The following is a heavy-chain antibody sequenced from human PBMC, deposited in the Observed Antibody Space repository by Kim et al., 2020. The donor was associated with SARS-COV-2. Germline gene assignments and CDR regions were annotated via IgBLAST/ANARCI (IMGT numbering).Heavy chain of an antibody. V-gene: IGHV1-2*02. D-gene: IGHD5-12*01. J-gene: IGHJ4*02. CDR3: ARGRKGYDVDY. Sequence: TNYAQKFQGRVTMTRDTSISTAYMELSRLRSDDTAVYYCARGRKGYDVDYWGQGTLVTVSS. CDR2: T.